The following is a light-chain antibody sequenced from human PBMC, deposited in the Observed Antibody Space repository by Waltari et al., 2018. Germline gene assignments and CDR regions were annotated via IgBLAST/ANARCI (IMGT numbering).Light chain of an antibody. V-gene: IGLV1-51*01. CDR2: DDD. Sequence: QSVLTQLPSVSAAPGLRVTISCSGRSSYIGRSYVCCYQHVPGTAPKLLIYDDDKRLPEIPGRFSGSKSGTSAVLGITGLQTEDEADYYCGTWDSGLSVVVFGGGTRLTVL. CDR3: GTWDSGLSVVV. J-gene: IGLJ2*01. CDR1: SSYIGRSY.